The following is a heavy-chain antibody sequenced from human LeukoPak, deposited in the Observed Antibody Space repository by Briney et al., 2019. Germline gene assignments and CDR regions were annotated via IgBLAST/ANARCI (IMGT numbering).Heavy chain of an antibody. J-gene: IGHJ4*02. V-gene: IGHV4-34*01. CDR1: GGSLRDHY. CDR3: ARPYCSRGSCYRDFDY. D-gene: IGHD2-15*01. CDR2: INDSGST. Sequence: SETLSLTCAVSGGSLRDHYWSWIRQVPGKGLEWIGEINDSGSTNYNPSLEGRVTLSVDPSKNQFSLKTRSVTAADTSVCYCARPYCSRGSCYRDFDYWGQGTLVTVSS.